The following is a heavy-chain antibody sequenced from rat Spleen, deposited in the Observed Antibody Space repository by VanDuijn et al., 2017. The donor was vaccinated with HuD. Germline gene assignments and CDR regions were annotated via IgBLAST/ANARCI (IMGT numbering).Heavy chain of an antibody. CDR1: GFTFSNAW. CDR2: IKAKSNNYAT. D-gene: IGHD1-1*01. V-gene: IGHV6-8*01. CDR3: IWDYRNWFPY. J-gene: IGHJ3*01. Sequence: EVQLVETGGSLVQPGKSLKLTCATSGFTFSNAWMHWVRQSPEKKLEWVAQIKAKSNNYATYYEESVKGRFTILRDDSKSSVYLQMNTLKEEDTAIYYCIWDYRNWFPYWGQGTLVTVSS.